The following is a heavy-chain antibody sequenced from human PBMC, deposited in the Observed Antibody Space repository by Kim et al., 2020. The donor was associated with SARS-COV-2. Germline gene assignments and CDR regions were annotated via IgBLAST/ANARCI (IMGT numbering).Heavy chain of an antibody. J-gene: IGHJ4*02. CDR3: ARYYYDSSGYYRLDY. V-gene: IGHV1-2*02. CDR2: INPNSGGT. Sequence: VKVSCKASGYTFTGYYMHWVRQAPGQGLEWMGWINPNSGGTNYAQKFQGRVTMTRDTSISTAYMELSRLRSDDTAVYYCARYYYDSSGYYRLDYWGQGTLVTVSS. D-gene: IGHD3-22*01. CDR1: GYTFTGYY.